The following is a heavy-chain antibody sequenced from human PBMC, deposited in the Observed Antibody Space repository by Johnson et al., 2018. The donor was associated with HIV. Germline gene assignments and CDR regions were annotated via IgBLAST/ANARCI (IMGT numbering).Heavy chain of an antibody. V-gene: IGHV3-20*04. CDR3: ARDTVRGELELPDGFDI. CDR2: IHWNGGST. D-gene: IGHD1-7*01. Sequence: VQLVESGGGVERPGGSLRLSCVASGFTFDDYGMSWVRQAPGKGLEWVSGIHWNGGSTGYAESVKGRFTISRDNAKNSLYLQMNSLRAEDTALYYCARDTVRGELELPDGFDIWGQGTMVTVSS. J-gene: IGHJ3*02. CDR1: GFTFDDYG.